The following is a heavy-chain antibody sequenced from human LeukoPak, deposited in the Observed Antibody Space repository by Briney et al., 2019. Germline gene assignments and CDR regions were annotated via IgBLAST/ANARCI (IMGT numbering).Heavy chain of an antibody. Sequence: ASETLSLTCTVSGGSISSGSYYWSWIRQPAGKGLERIGRIYTSGSTNYNPSLKSRVTMSLDTSKNQFSLKLTSVSAADTAVYYCARGKVVAGTPGQNSWDHWGPGTLVTVSS. CDR1: GGSISSGSYY. CDR3: ARGKVVAGTPGQNSWDH. V-gene: IGHV4-61*02. J-gene: IGHJ4*02. CDR2: IYTSGST. D-gene: IGHD1/OR15-1a*01.